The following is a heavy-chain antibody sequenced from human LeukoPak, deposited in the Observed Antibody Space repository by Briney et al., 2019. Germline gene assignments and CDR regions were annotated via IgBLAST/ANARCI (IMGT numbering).Heavy chain of an antibody. CDR1: GGSFSGYY. D-gene: IGHD3-10*02. Sequence: SETLSLTCAVYGGSFSGYYWGWIRQPPGKGLEWIGEINHSGSTNYNPSLKSRVTISVDTSKNQFSLKLSSVTAADTAVYYCARLFARSRLDYWGQGTLVTVSS. V-gene: IGHV4-34*01. CDR3: ARLFARSRLDY. CDR2: INHSGST. J-gene: IGHJ4*02.